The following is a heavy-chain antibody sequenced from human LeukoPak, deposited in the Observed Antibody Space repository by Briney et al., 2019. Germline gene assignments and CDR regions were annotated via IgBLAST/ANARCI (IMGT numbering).Heavy chain of an antibody. D-gene: IGHD7-27*01. Sequence: ASVKVSCKASGYTFTSYYIHWVRQAPGQGLEWMGIINPSGGSTSYAQKFQGRVTMTRDTSTNTVYMELSSLRSEDTAVYYCASRVGKPDAFDIWGQGTMVTVSS. J-gene: IGHJ3*02. V-gene: IGHV1-46*01. CDR2: INPSGGST. CDR3: ASRVGKPDAFDI. CDR1: GYTFTSYY.